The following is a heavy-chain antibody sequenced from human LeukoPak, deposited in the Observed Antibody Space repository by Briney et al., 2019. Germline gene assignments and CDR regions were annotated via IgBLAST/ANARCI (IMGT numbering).Heavy chain of an antibody. CDR2: IYPGDSDT. V-gene: IGHV5-51*01. J-gene: IGHJ6*03. CDR3: ARHEDYSNYGYYMDV. Sequence: GESLKISCKGSGYSFTSYWFGWVRQMPGKGLEWMGIIYPGDSDTRYGPSFQGQVTISADKSISTAYLQWSSLKASDTAMYYCARHEDYSNYGYYMDVWGKGTTVTVSS. CDR1: GYSFTSYW. D-gene: IGHD4-11*01.